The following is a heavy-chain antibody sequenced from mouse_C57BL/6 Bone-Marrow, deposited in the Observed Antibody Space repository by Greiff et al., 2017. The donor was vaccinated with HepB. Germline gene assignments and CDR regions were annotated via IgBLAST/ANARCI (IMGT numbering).Heavy chain of an antibody. CDR1: GFSFNTYA. Sequence: EVKVVESGGGLVQPKGSLKLSCAASGFSFNTYAMNWVRQAPGKGLEWVARIRSKSNNYATYYADSVKDRFTISRDDSESMLYLQMNNLKTEDTAMYYCVRHGGLRRDWYFDVWGTGTTVTVSS. CDR3: VRHGGLRRDWYFDV. D-gene: IGHD2-2*01. J-gene: IGHJ1*03. CDR2: IRSKSNNYAT. V-gene: IGHV10-1*01.